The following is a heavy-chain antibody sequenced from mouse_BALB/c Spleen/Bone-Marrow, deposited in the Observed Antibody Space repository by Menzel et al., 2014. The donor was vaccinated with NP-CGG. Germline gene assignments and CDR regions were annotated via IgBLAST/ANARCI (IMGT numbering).Heavy chain of an antibody. CDR3: ARGGFAGAWFAY. Sequence: QVQLKDSGAELAKPGASVKMSCKASGYTFTSYWMHWVKQRPGQGLEWIGYVNPSTGYTEYNQKFKDKATLTADKSSSTAYMQLSSLTSEDSAVYYCARGGFAGAWFAYWGQGTRVTVSA. D-gene: IGHD1-1*02. CDR1: GYTFTSYW. V-gene: IGHV1-7*01. CDR2: VNPSTGYT. J-gene: IGHJ3*01.